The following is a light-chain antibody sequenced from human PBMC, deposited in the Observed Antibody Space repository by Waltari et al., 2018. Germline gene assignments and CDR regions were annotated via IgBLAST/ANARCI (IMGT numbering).Light chain of an antibody. CDR2: DAS. J-gene: IGKJ4*01. CDR3: QQYHSVPLT. CDR1: QDIKQS. V-gene: IGKV1-33*01. Sequence: IHMTQSPSSPSAPVGDRVTITCQASQDIKQSLNWFHQKPGTAPEVLIFDASNSQTGAPSRFSGSGSGTDFTFTISSLQPEDMGTYYCQQYHSVPLTFGGGTTVEIK.